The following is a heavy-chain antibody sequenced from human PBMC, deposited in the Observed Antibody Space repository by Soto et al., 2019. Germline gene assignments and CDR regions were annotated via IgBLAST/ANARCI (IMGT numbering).Heavy chain of an antibody. J-gene: IGHJ4*02. Sequence: ASVKVSCKASGYTFTGYYMHWVRQAPGQGLEWMGWINPNSGGTNYAQKFQGWVTMTRDTSISTAYMELSRLRSDDTAVYYCARGSEGSYRYFDYWGQGTLVTVSS. V-gene: IGHV1-2*04. CDR3: ARGSEGSYRYFDY. CDR1: GYTFTGYY. D-gene: IGHD3-16*02. CDR2: INPNSGGT.